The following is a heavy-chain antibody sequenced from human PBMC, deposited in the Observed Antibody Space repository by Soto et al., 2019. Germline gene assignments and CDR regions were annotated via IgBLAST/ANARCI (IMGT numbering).Heavy chain of an antibody. CDR1: GGSISSDANF. CDR2: ISYTGRT. CDR3: ARGSFSSSSAWFDP. J-gene: IGHJ5*02. Sequence: PSETLSLTCTVSGGSISSDANFWSWIRQLPGRGLEWIGYISYTGRTYYTPSLNSRLTISLDTSKNLFSLRLSAVTAADTAVYFCARGSFSSSSAWFDPWGQGTRVTVSP. D-gene: IGHD6-6*01. V-gene: IGHV4-31*03.